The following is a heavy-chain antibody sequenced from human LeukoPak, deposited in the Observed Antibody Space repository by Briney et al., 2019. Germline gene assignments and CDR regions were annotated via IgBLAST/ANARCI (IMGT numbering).Heavy chain of an antibody. CDR2: IYYSGST. V-gene: IGHV4-31*03. J-gene: IGHJ4*02. Sequence: SETLSLTCTVSGGSISSGGYYWSWIRQHPGKGLEWIGYIYYSGSTYYNPSLKSRVTISVDTSKNQFSLKLSSVTAADTAVYYCARGSLGGRGVTFDYWGQGTLVTVSS. D-gene: IGHD3-10*01. CDR1: GGSISSGGYY. CDR3: ARGSLGGRGVTFDY.